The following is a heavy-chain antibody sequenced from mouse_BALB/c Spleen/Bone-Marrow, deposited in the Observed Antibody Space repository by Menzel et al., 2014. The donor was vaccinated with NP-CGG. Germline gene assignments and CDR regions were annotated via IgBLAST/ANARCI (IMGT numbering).Heavy chain of an antibody. CDR1: GFTFSSYA. Sequence: EVKLMESGGGLVKPGGSLKLSCAASGFTFSSYAMSWVRQTPEKRLEWVATISSGGSYTYYPDSVKGRFTISRDNAKNTLYLQMSSLRSEDTAMYYCARHDSAWFAYWGQGTLSLSLQ. J-gene: IGHJ3*01. D-gene: IGHD2-4*01. CDR3: ARHDSAWFAY. V-gene: IGHV5-9-3*01. CDR2: ISSGGSYT.